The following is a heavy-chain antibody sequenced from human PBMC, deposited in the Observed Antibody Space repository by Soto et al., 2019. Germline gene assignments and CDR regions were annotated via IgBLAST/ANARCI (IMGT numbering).Heavy chain of an antibody. CDR3: AKDSGYDYYYYHMDV. Sequence: GGSLRLSCVASGFTFTNYAMSWVRQAPGKGLKWVSAFSGSGGITYYADSVKGRFTISRDNSKNTLYLQMDSLRAEDTAVYYCAKDSGYDYYYYHMDVWGRGTTVTVSS. CDR1: GFTFTNYA. J-gene: IGHJ6*02. V-gene: IGHV3-23*01. D-gene: IGHD5-12*01. CDR2: FSGSGGIT.